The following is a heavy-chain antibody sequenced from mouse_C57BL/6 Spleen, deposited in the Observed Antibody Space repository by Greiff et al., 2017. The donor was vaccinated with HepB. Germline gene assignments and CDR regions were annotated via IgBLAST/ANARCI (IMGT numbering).Heavy chain of an antibody. CDR1: GYTFTSYW. J-gene: IGHJ1*03. V-gene: IGHV1-64*01. CDR2: IHPNSGST. Sequence: QVQLQQPGAELVKPGASVKLSCKASGYTFTSYWMHWVKQRPGQGLEWIGMIHPNSGSTNYNEKFKSKATLTVDKSSSTAYMQLSSLTSEDSAVYYCASPPHYYGSSYWYFDVWGTGTTVTVSS. D-gene: IGHD1-1*01. CDR3: ASPPHYYGSSYWYFDV.